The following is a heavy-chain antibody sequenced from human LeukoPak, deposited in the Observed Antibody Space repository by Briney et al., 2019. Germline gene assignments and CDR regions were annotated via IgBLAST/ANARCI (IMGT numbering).Heavy chain of an antibody. CDR2: LKEDGSQK. D-gene: IGHD5-12*01. J-gene: IGHJ4*02. Sequence: PGGSLRLSCAASGFTFSRNWMTWVRQAPGSGLEWVAHLKEDGSQKSYVDSVKGRFTVSRDNSKNSLYLQMNSLRAEDSAVYYCARFGLVAAIDYWGQGTLVTVSS. CDR1: GFTFSRNW. CDR3: ARFGLVAAIDY. V-gene: IGHV3-7*04.